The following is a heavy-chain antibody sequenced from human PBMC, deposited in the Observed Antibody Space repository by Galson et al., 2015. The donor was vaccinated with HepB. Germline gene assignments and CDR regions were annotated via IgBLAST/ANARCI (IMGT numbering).Heavy chain of an antibody. V-gene: IGHV1-69*13. CDR1: GGTFSSYA. Sequence: VTVSCKASGGTFSSYAISWVRQAPGQGLEWMGGIIPIFGTANYAQKFQGRVTITADESTSTAYMELSSLRSEDTAVYYCAREVVPAANYYYYGMDVWGQGTTVTVSS. D-gene: IGHD2-2*01. CDR2: IIPIFGTA. CDR3: AREVVPAANYYYYGMDV. J-gene: IGHJ6*02.